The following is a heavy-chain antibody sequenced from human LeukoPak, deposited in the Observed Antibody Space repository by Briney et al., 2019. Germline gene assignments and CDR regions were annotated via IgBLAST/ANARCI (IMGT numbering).Heavy chain of an antibody. J-gene: IGHJ4*02. V-gene: IGHV3-7*01. CDR3: ARGPRYYYDSSGYSYFDY. CDR1: GFTFSSYG. Sequence: SGGSLRLSCAASGFTFSSYGMNWVRQAPGKGLEWAANIKQDGSEKYYVDSVKGRFTISRDNAKNSLYLQMSSLRAEDTAVYYCARGPRYYYDSSGYSYFDYWRQGTLVTVSS. D-gene: IGHD3-22*01. CDR2: IKQDGSEK.